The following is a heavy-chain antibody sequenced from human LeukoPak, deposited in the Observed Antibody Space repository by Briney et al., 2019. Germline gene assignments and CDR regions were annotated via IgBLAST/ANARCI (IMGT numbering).Heavy chain of an antibody. D-gene: IGHD5-24*01. Sequence: SETLSLTCAVYGGSFSGYYWSWIRQPPGKGLEWIGGINHSGSTNYNPSLKSRVTISVDTSKNQFSLKLSSVTAADTAVYYCAREEIRSWFDPWGQGTLVTVSS. J-gene: IGHJ5*02. CDR2: INHSGST. V-gene: IGHV4-34*01. CDR1: GGSFSGYY. CDR3: AREEIRSWFDP.